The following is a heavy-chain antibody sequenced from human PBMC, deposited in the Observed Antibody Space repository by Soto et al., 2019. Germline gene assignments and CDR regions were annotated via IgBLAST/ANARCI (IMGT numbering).Heavy chain of an antibody. CDR1: GYTFTSYY. V-gene: IGHV1-46*01. CDR2: INPSGGST. D-gene: IGHD2-15*01. Sequence: GASVKVSCKASGYTFTSYYMHWVRQAPGQGLEWMGIINPSGGSTSYAQKFQGRVTMTRDTSTSTVYMELSSLRSEDTAVYYCARDRSRGDCSGGSCYSDLFDPWGQRTLVTVSS. J-gene: IGHJ5*02. CDR3: ARDRSRGDCSGGSCYSDLFDP.